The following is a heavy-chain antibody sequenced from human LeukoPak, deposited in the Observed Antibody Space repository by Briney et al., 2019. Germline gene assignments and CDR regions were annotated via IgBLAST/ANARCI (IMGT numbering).Heavy chain of an antibody. D-gene: IGHD3-16*01. V-gene: IGHV4-30-4*01. CDR3: VRFDYYFGMDV. CDR1: GGSISSGDYY. Sequence: PSETLSLTCTVSGGSISSGDYYWSWIRQPPGQGLEWIGYIHFSGSSYHNPSLKSRLTISMDTSENHFSLKLSSVTPADTVIYYCVRFDYYFGMDVWGQGTTVTVSS. J-gene: IGHJ6*02. CDR2: IHFSGSS.